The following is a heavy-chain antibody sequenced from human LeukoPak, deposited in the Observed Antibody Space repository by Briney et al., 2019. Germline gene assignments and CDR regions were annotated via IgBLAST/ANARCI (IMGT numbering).Heavy chain of an antibody. V-gene: IGHV1-18*01. J-gene: IGHJ3*02. CDR3: ARDSMTSDAFDI. CDR1: GYPFTTYG. Sequence: ASVKVSCKASGYPFTTYGITWVRQAPGQGLEWMGWISTYNGDTNYAQKFQGRVTMTTDTSTSTAYMELRSLRSDDTAVYYCARDSMTSDAFDIWGQGTMVTVSS. CDR2: ISTYNGDT.